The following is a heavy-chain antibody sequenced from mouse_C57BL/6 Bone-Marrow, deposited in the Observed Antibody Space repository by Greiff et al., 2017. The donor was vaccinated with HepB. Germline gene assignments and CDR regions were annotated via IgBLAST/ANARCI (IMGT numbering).Heavy chain of an antibody. Sequence: QVQLQQPGAELVKPGASVKLSCKASGYTFTSYWMQWVKQRPGQGLEWIGEIDPSDSYTNYNQKFKGKATLTVDTSSSTAYMQLSSLTSEDSAVYYCARSLITTVRSFYAMDYWGQGTSVTVSS. J-gene: IGHJ4*01. D-gene: IGHD1-1*01. CDR1: GYTFTSYW. CDR2: IDPSDSYT. CDR3: ARSLITTVRSFYAMDY. V-gene: IGHV1-50*01.